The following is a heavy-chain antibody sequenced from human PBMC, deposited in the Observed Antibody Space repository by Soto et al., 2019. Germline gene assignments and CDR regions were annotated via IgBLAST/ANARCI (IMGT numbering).Heavy chain of an antibody. CDR1: GGSISSSSYY. D-gene: IGHD2-15*01. J-gene: IGHJ5*02. V-gene: IGHV4-39*01. Sequence: SETLSLTCTVSGGSISSSSYYWGWIRQPPGKGLEWIGSIYYSGSTYYNPSLKSRVTISVDTSKNQFSLKLSSVTAADTAVYYCARLRVRCSGGSCYLRLIWPWGQGTLVTVSS. CDR2: IYYSGST. CDR3: ARLRVRCSGGSCYLRLIWP.